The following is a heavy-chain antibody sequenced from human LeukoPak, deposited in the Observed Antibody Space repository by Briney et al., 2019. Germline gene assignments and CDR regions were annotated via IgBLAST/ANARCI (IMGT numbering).Heavy chain of an antibody. CDR2: ISATGGST. CDR1: GFTFSNFA. J-gene: IGHJ4*02. D-gene: IGHD3-3*01. V-gene: IGHV3-23*01. CDR3: AKAFTGFWSHELFDE. Sequence: GGSLSPSCTGSGFTFSNFAMSWVRQAPGKGLEWVSSISATGGSTYYADSLKGRITISRDNSKNTLFLRMSSLRAADTAVYYCAKAFTGFWSHELFDEWGRG.